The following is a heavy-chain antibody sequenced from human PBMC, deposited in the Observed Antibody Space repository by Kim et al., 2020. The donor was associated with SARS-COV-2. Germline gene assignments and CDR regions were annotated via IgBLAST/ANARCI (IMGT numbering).Heavy chain of an antibody. Sequence: FRGRFVFSLDTSVSTAYLQISSLKAEDTAVYYCARVIPTVTTGWFDPWGQGTLVTVSS. V-gene: IGHV7-4-1*02. D-gene: IGHD4-17*01. J-gene: IGHJ5*02. CDR3: ARVIPTVTTGWFDP.